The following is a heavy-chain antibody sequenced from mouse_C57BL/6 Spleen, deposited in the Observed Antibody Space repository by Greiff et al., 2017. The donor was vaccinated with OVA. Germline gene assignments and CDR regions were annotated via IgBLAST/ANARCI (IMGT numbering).Heavy chain of an antibody. CDR1: GYTFTDYE. J-gene: IGHJ4*01. CDR3: TRSSVLPYYYAMDD. CDR2: IDPENGGT. Sequence: VQLVESGAELVRPGASVTLSCKASGYTFTDYEMHWVKQTPVHGLEWIGAIDPENGGTAYNQKFKGKAILTADKSSSTAYMELRSLTSEDSAVYYCTRSSVLPYYYAMDDWGQGTSVTVSS. V-gene: IGHV1-15*01. D-gene: IGHD3-2*02.